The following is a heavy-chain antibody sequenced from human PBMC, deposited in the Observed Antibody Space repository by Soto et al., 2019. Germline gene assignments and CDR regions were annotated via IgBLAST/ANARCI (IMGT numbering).Heavy chain of an antibody. Sequence: SETLSLTCTVSGGSISSYYWSWIRQPPGKGLEWIGYIYYSGSTNYNPSLKSRVTISVDTSKNQFSLKLSSVTAADTAVYYCARSGIAAPRGWFDPWGQGTLVTVSS. J-gene: IGHJ5*02. CDR2: IYYSGST. CDR1: GGSISSYY. D-gene: IGHD6-6*01. V-gene: IGHV4-59*01. CDR3: ARSGIAAPRGWFDP.